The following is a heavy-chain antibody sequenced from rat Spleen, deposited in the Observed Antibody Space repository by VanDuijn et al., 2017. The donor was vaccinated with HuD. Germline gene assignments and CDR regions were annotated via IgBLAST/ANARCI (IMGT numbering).Heavy chain of an antibody. D-gene: IGHD1-12*03. CDR3: ARASYYYDGYYRPGFAY. V-gene: IGHV2-32*01. CDR1: GFSLISYH. CDR2: IWGDGST. Sequence: QVQLKESGPGLVKPSETLSLTCTVSGFSLISYHVSWVRQPPGKGLEWMGVIWGDGSTAYNSALKSRLSISRDTSKSQVFLKMSSLQTEDTATYYCARASYYYDGYYRPGFAYWGQGTLVTVSS. J-gene: IGHJ3*01.